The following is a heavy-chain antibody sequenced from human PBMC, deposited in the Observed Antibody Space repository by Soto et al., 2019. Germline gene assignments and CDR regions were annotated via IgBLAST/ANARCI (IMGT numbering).Heavy chain of an antibody. D-gene: IGHD3-10*01. CDR2: TYYRSKWYN. Sequence: PSLSDTGGVSGGGVSSNSAAWKSIKQTPSRGLEWLGRTYYRSKWYNDYAVSVKSRITINPDTSKNQFSLQLNSVTPEDTAVYYCAVETMVQGVISHWFDLWGQGTLVT. V-gene: IGHV6-1*01. CDR3: AVETMVQGVISHWFDL. J-gene: IGHJ5*02. CDR1: GGGVSSNSAA.